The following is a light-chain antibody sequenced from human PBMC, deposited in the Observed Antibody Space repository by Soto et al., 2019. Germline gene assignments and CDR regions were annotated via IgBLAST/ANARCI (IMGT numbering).Light chain of an antibody. V-gene: IGLV2-14*01. CDR2: EVT. Sequence: QSVLTQPASVSGSPGQSIAISCTGTSSDVGGYNYVSWYQQHPGKAPKVMIYEVTNRPSGVSNRFSGSKSGNTASLTISELQAEDEADYHCSSFTSSHTGVFGGGTKVTVL. CDR3: SSFTSSHTGV. J-gene: IGLJ3*02. CDR1: SSDVGGYNY.